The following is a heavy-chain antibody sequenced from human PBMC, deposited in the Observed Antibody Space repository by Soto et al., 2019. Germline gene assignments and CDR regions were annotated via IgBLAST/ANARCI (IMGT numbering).Heavy chain of an antibody. Sequence: GASVKVSCKASGYRFTDYYMHWVRQAPGQGLEWMGCINPNNGGTKYAQKFQGRVTMTWDTPINTAYMELNRLRSDDTAMYYCARVRAARPDYSHYGMDVWGQGTTVTRLL. CDR1: GYRFTDYY. CDR2: INPNNGGT. J-gene: IGHJ6*02. D-gene: IGHD6-6*01. CDR3: ARVRAARPDYSHYGMDV. V-gene: IGHV1-2*02.